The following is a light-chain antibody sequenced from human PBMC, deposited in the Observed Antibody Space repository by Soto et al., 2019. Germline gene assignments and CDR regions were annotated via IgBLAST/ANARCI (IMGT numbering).Light chain of an antibody. V-gene: IGKV3D-15*01. CDR2: GAS. Sequence: IVLTQSPGTLSLSPGERATLSCRASQSVTTQLAWYQQKPGQAPRLIIHGASSRATGVPDRISGSGSGTEFTLTIKSMQSVDYAVYFCQQYNNWPRTFVQGTKVDIK. CDR3: QQYNNWPRT. CDR1: QSVTTQ. J-gene: IGKJ1*01.